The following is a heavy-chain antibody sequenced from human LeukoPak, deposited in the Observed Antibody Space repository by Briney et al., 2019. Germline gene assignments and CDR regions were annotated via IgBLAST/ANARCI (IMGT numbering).Heavy chain of an antibody. Sequence: SVKVSCKASGGTFSSYAISWVRQAPGQGLEWMGGIIPIFGTANYAQKFQGRVTITTDESTSTAYMELRSLRSDDTAVYYCARRRITSGHGFDPWGQGTLVTVSS. D-gene: IGHD3-10*01. CDR1: GGTFSSYA. J-gene: IGHJ5*02. V-gene: IGHV1-69*05. CDR3: ARRRITSGHGFDP. CDR2: IIPIFGTA.